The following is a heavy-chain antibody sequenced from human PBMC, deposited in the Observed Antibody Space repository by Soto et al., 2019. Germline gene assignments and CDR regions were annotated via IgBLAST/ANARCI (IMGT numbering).Heavy chain of an antibody. D-gene: IGHD2-21*01. CDR1: GFLFSTYW. CDR2: IKSDGSST. V-gene: IGHV3-74*01. J-gene: IGHJ4*02. Sequence: EVQLVESGGGLVQPGGSLRLSCAASGFLFSTYWMFWVRQVPRKGLLWVSRIKSDGSSTSYADSVKGRLTISRDNTRNTLNLQMTSLRAEDTAVYYCAIGGGDYNYFDPWGQGILVTVSS. CDR3: AIGGGDYNYFDP.